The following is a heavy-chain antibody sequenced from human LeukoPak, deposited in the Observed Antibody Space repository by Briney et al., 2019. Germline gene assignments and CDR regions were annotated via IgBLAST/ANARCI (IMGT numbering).Heavy chain of an antibody. CDR2: IRYDGSDK. J-gene: IGHJ3*02. CDR3: AKDQEGVAVVLLHDAFDI. D-gene: IGHD2-2*01. V-gene: IGHV3-30*02. CDR1: GFTFSSYA. Sequence: GGSLRLSCAASGFTFSSYAMSWVRQAPGKGLEGVAFIRYDGSDKYYAHSVKGRFTISRDNSKNTLYLQMSSLRVEDMAIYYCAKDQEGVAVVLLHDAFDIWGQGTMVTVSS.